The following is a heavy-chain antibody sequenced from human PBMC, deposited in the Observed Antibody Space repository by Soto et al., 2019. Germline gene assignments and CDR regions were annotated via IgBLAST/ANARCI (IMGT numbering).Heavy chain of an antibody. CDR1: GYTFTSYG. CDR2: ISAYNGNT. CDR3: ARDLVLMVYGKVYYYYGMDV. V-gene: IGHV1-18*01. D-gene: IGHD2-8*01. Sequence: QVQLVQSGAEVKKPGASVKVSCKASGYTFTSYGISWVRQAPGQGLEWMGWISAYNGNTNYAQKLQGRVTMTTATSTSTAYMELRSLRSDDTAVYYCARDLVLMVYGKVYYYYGMDVWGQGTTVTVSS. J-gene: IGHJ6*02.